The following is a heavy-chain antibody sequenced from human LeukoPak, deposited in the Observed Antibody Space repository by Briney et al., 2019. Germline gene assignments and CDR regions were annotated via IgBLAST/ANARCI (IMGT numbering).Heavy chain of an antibody. V-gene: IGHV3-74*01. CDR2: INNDGTAT. CDR3: ATVSEY. J-gene: IGHJ4*02. Sequence: GGSLRLSCAASGFTFNYFWLHWVRQVPGKGLVWVSGINNDGTATYYADSVKGRFTISRDNAKNTVYLQMNGLKAEDTTVYCCATVSEYWGQGPLVTVSS. CDR1: GFTFNYFW.